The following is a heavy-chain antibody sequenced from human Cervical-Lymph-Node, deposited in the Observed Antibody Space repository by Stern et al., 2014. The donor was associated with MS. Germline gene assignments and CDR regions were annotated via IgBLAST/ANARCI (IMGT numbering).Heavy chain of an antibody. J-gene: IGHJ4*02. CDR3: ARAVRNQLLSEY. V-gene: IGHV1-8*01. Sequence: VHLVESGAEVKKPGASVKVSCTASGYTFSSYALPWVRQASGHGLEWMGWITPDSGNTGYAQKFQGRVSMTSDPSISTVYMELTSLTSDDTAVYFGARAVRNQLLSEYWGQGTLVTVSS. CDR2: ITPDSGNT. CDR1: GYTFSSYA. D-gene: IGHD2-2*01.